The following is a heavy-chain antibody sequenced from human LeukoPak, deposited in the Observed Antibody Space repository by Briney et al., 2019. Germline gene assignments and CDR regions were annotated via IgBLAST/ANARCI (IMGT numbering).Heavy chain of an antibody. V-gene: IGHV1-69*13. CDR3: ASGIQLWYEFDY. D-gene: IGHD5-18*01. CDR1: GGTFSSYA. CDR2: IIPIFGTA. Sequence: SVNVSCKASGGTFSSYAISWVRQAPGQGLEWMGGIIPIFGTANYAQKLQGRVTITADESTSTAYMELSSLRSEDTAVYYCASGIQLWYEFDYWGQGALVTVSS. J-gene: IGHJ4*02.